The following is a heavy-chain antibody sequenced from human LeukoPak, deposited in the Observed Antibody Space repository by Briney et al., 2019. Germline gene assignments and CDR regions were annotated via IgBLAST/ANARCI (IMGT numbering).Heavy chain of an antibody. V-gene: IGHV4-34*01. CDR1: GGSFSGYY. CDR3: ARGRATVTTLRYFDY. D-gene: IGHD4-17*01. Sequence: SETLSLTCAVYGGSFSGYYWSWIRQPPGKGLEWIGEINHSGSTNYDPSLKSRVTISVDTSKNQFSLKLSSVTVADTAVYYCARGRATVTTLRYFDYWGQGTLVTVSS. J-gene: IGHJ4*02. CDR2: INHSGST.